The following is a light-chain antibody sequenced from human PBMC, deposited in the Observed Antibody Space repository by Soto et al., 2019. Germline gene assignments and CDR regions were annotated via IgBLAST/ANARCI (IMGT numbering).Light chain of an antibody. Sequence: QVALTKRGSMSGAPGQSSTISCTGSSSAVGSYRLVSWYQCHPGKVPKLIIYEGSKRPSGVSNRFSGYDPGNTASLTISGLQAEDEADYFCCSSAPGRTVGFGTGTKVTV. V-gene: IGLV2-23*01. CDR2: EGS. CDR1: SSAVGSYRL. J-gene: IGLJ1*01. CDR3: CSSAPGRTVG.